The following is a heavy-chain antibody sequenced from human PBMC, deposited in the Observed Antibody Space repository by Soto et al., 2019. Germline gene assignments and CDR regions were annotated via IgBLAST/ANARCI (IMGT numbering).Heavy chain of an antibody. CDR1: GFTFSSSW. V-gene: IGHV3-7*01. CDR3: SRDPGFGAIDY. Sequence: PGGSLRLSFAASGFTFSSSWMAWVRQAPGKGLEWVALINPDGSVASYVGSVRGRFIISRDNAQNSLYLQMNSVSAEDTAVYYCSRDPGFGAIDYWGQGTLVTVSS. J-gene: IGHJ4*02. D-gene: IGHD3-10*01. CDR2: INPDGSVA.